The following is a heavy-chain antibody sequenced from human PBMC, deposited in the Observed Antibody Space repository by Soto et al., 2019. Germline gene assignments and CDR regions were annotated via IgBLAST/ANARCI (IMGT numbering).Heavy chain of an antibody. CDR2: IFANGHT. Sequence: TLSLTCIVSGGSISEKYWNWVRQPPGKGLEWIGLIFANGHTDYNPSLKSRVTMSVDASKNQFSLRLTSMTAADTAVYYCVASLAASGLNWLDPWGRGTLVTVSS. CDR1: GGSISEKY. D-gene: IGHD6-13*01. J-gene: IGHJ5*02. V-gene: IGHV4-4*07. CDR3: VASLAASGLNWLDP.